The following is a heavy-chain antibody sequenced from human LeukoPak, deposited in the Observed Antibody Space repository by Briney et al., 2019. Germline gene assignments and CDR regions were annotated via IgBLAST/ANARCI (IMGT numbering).Heavy chain of an antibody. CDR3: AKDTGAGYYYYYGMDV. V-gene: IGHV3-21*04. D-gene: IGHD6-19*01. CDR2: ISSSSSYI. CDR1: GFTFSSYS. J-gene: IGHJ6*02. Sequence: PGGSLRLSCAASGFTFSSYSMNWVRQAPGKGLEWVSSISSSSSYIYYADSVKGRFTISRDNAKNTLYLQMNSLRAEDTALYYCAKDTGAGYYYYYGMDVWGQGTTVTVSS.